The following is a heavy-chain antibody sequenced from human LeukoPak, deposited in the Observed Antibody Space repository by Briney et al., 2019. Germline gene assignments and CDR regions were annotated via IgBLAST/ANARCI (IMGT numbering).Heavy chain of an antibody. CDR2: IYYSGST. V-gene: IGHV4-39*07. CDR1: GGSISSSSYY. D-gene: IGHD3-16*02. CDR3: AREGRDYVWGSYRSTYYFDY. J-gene: IGHJ4*02. Sequence: SEILSLTCTVSGGSISSSSYYWGWIRQPPGKGLEWIGSIYYSGSTYYNPSLKSRVTISVGTSKNQFSLKLSSVTAADTAVYYCAREGRDYVWGSYRSTYYFDYWGQGTLVTVSS.